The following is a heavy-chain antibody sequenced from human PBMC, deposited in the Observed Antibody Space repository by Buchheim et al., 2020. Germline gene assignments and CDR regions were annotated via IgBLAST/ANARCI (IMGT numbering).Heavy chain of an antibody. D-gene: IGHD3-10*01. V-gene: IGHV4-59*01. J-gene: IGHJ4*02. Sequence: QVQLQESGPGLVKPSETLSLTCTVSGGSISSYYWSWVRQPPGKGLEWIGYIYYNGRTNYNPSLKGRVTISVETSNNHFSLKLNSVTAADTAVYYCARAPIWFGVYYFDYWGQGIL. CDR3: ARAPIWFGVYYFDY. CDR2: IYYNGRT. CDR1: GGSISSYY.